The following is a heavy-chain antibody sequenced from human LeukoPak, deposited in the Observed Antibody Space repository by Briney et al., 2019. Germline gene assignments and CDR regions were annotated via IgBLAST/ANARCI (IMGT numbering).Heavy chain of an antibody. J-gene: IGHJ4*02. D-gene: IGHD4/OR15-4a*01. CDR2: IYSGTI. V-gene: IGHV3-NL1*01. CDR1: GFTFSSYG. CDR3: ARRAGAYSHPYDY. Sequence: GGSLRLSCAASGFTFSSYGMHWVRQAPGKGLEWVPFIYSGTIHYSDSVKGRFTISRDNSKNTLYLQMNSLRAEDTAVYYCARRAGAYSHPYDYWGQGTLVTVSS.